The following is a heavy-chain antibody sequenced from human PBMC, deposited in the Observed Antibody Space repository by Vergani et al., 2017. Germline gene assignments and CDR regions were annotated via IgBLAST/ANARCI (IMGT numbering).Heavy chain of an antibody. J-gene: IGHJ5*02. CDR1: GFTFNQYG. CDR2: TWYDGNNK. D-gene: IGHD3-10*01. V-gene: IGHV3-33*01. CDR3: ARDCVFLYNGFDP. Sequence: QVQLVESGGGVVQPGRSLRLSCAASGFTFNQYGMHWVRQAPGKGLEWVAVTWYDGNNKQYADSVKGRFTISRDNSKSTMYLQMNSLRDEDTGVYYCARDCVFLYNGFDPWGQGTVVTVSS.